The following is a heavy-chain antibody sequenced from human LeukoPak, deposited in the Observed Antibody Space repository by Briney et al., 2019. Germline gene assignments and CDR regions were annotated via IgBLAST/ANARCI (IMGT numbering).Heavy chain of an antibody. CDR3: AKDIGGGRHSGYSYGFDY. J-gene: IGHJ4*02. D-gene: IGHD5-18*01. CDR1: GFTFDDYA. CDR2: ISWNSGSI. V-gene: IGHV3-9*01. Sequence: GGSLRLSCAASGFTFDDYAMHWVRQAPGKGLEWVSGISWNSGSIGYADSVKGRFTISRDNAKNSLYLQMNNLRAEDTALYYCAKDIGGGRHSGYSYGFDYWGQGTLVTVSS.